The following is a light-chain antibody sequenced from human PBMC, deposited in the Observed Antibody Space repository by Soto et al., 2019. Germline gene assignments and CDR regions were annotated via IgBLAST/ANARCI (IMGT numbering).Light chain of an antibody. J-gene: IGLJ1*01. CDR2: EVN. Sequence: QSVLTQPASVSGSPGQSITISCTGTSTDVGSNNLVSWYQQHPGKPPNLIFYEVNKRSSGVSNRFSGSKSGNTASLTIFGLQTEDEADYYCCSFAGSGTYVFGTGTKLTVL. V-gene: IGLV2-23*02. CDR3: CSFAGSGTYV. CDR1: STDVGSNNL.